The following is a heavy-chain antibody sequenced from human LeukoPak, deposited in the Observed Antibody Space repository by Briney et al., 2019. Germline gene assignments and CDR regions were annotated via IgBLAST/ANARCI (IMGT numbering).Heavy chain of an antibody. V-gene: IGHV1-46*01. Sequence: VASVKVSCKASGHTFTSYYMHWVRQAPGQGLEWMGIINPSGGSTSYAQKFQGRVTMTRDTSTSTVYMELSSLRSEDTAVYYCARGEYYYGSGSRYYYYYMDVWGKGTTVTVSS. J-gene: IGHJ6*03. D-gene: IGHD3-10*01. CDR1: GHTFTSYY. CDR2: INPSGGST. CDR3: ARGEYYYGSGSRYYYYYMDV.